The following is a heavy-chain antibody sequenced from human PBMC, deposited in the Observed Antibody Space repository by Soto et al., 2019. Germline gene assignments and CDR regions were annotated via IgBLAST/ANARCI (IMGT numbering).Heavy chain of an antibody. CDR3: ARRYGDYGLDY. V-gene: IGHV4-59*01. Sequence: PSETLSLTCTVSGGSMDTYYWSWIRQPPGKGLEWIGQIYYIGTTSYNPSLKSRVTISLDTSKNRFFLQLSSVAAADTAVYFCARRYGDYGLDYWGQGILVTVSS. D-gene: IGHD4-17*01. CDR2: IYYIGTT. J-gene: IGHJ4*02. CDR1: GGSMDTYY.